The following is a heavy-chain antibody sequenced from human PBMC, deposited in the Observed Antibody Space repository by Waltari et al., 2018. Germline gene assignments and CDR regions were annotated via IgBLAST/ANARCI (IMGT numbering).Heavy chain of an antibody. CDR1: GYTFTGYY. V-gene: IGHV1-2*06. CDR3: ARDHPGRNYYFDY. Sequence: QVQLVQSGAEVKKPGASVKVSCKASGYTFTGYYMHWVRQAPGQGLEWMGRINPNSGGTNYAQKFQGRVTITADKSTSTAYMELSSLRSEDTAVYYCARDHPGRNYYFDYWGQGTLVTVSS. D-gene: IGHD2-15*01. CDR2: INPNSGGT. J-gene: IGHJ4*02.